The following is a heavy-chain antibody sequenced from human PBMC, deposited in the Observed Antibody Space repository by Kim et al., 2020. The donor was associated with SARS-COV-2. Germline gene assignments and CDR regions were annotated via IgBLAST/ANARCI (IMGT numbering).Heavy chain of an antibody. D-gene: IGHD3-10*01. J-gene: IGHJ6*02. Sequence: YYADSVKGRFTISRDNSKNTLYLQMNSLRAEDTAVYYCANSGSLDYGMDVWGQGTTVTVSS. CDR3: ANSGSLDYGMDV. V-gene: IGHV3-30*02.